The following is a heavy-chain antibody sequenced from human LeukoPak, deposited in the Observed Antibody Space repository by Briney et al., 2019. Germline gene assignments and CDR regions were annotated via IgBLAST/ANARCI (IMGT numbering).Heavy chain of an antibody. V-gene: IGHV4-34*01. CDR1: GGSFSGYY. J-gene: IGHJ5*02. CDR3: ARENNWFDP. Sequence: SETLSLTCAVYGGSFSGYYWSWIRQPPGKGLEWIGEINHSGSTNYNPSLKSRVTISVDTSKNQFSLKLSSVTAADTAVYYCARENNWFDPWGQGTLVTVSS. CDR2: INHSGST.